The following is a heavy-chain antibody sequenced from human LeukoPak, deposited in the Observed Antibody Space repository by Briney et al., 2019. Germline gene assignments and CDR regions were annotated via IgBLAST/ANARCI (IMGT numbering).Heavy chain of an antibody. Sequence: GRSLRLSCAASGFTFSSYGMHWVRQAPGKGLEWVAVIWYDGSNKYYADSVKGRFTISRDISKNTIYLQMNSLRAEDTAMYFCARSSRYYYDGSGYYPGPPDHWGQGTLVTVSS. J-gene: IGHJ5*02. CDR3: ARSSRYYYDGSGYYPGPPDH. D-gene: IGHD3-22*01. V-gene: IGHV3-33*01. CDR1: GFTFSSYG. CDR2: IWYDGSNK.